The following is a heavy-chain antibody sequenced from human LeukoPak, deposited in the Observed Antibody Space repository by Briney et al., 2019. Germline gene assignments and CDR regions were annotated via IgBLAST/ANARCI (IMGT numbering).Heavy chain of an antibody. Sequence: PGGSLRLSCAASGFTFDDYAMHWVRQAPGKGLEWVSLISGDGDNTYYADSVKGRFTISRDNSKNSLYLQMNSLRTEDTALYYCAKDMRRGWYYYDSSGYYYDSCFDYWGQGTLVTVSS. CDR3: AKDMRRGWYYYDSSGYYYDSCFDY. V-gene: IGHV3-43*02. D-gene: IGHD3-22*01. J-gene: IGHJ4*02. CDR1: GFTFDDYA. CDR2: ISGDGDNT.